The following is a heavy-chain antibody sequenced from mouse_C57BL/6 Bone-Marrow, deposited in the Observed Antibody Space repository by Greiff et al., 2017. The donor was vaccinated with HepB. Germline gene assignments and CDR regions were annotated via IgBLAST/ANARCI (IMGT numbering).Heavy chain of an antibody. Sequence: EVQVVESGGGLVKPGGSLKLSCAASGFTFSSYAMSWVRQTPEKRLEWVATISDGGSYTYYPDNVKGRLTISRENAKNNLYLQMSHLKSEDTAMYYCARERYYYGNRYYFDYWGQGTTLTVPS. D-gene: IGHD1-1*01. J-gene: IGHJ2*01. CDR3: ARERYYYGNRYYFDY. V-gene: IGHV5-4*01. CDR1: GFTFSSYA. CDR2: ISDGGSYT.